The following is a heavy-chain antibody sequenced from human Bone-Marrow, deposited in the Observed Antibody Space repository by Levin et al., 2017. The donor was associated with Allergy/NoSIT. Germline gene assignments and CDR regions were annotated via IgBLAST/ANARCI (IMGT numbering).Heavy chain of an antibody. D-gene: IGHD1-1*01. CDR2: ISWNSGSI. CDR1: GFTFDDYA. CDR3: AKGMYNWNDVFDY. J-gene: IGHJ4*02. Sequence: GGSLRLSCAASGFTFDDYAMHWVRQAPGKGLEWVSGISWNSGSIGYADSVKGRFTISRDNAKNSLYLQMNSLRAEDTALYYCAKGMYNWNDVFDYWGQGTLVTVSS. V-gene: IGHV3-9*01.